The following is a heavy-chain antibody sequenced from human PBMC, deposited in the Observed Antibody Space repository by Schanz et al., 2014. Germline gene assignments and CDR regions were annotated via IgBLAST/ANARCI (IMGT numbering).Heavy chain of an antibody. J-gene: IGHJ6*02. Sequence: VRLVESGGALVQPGGSLRLSCAASGFTFSRYAMHWVRQAPGKGLEWVAFISYDGSNKYYADSVKGRFTISRDNAKNTVYQQMNSLRAEDTAVYYCARDGGTRIWSAYPLPRGDYYYGMDVWGQGTTVTVSS. CDR3: ARDGGTRIWSAYPLPRGDYYYGMDV. D-gene: IGHD3-3*01. CDR2: ISYDGSNK. CDR1: GFTFSRYA. V-gene: IGHV3-30-3*01.